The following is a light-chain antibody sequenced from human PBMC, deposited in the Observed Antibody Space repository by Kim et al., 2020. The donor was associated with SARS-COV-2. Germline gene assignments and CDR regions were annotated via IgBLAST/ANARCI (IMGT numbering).Light chain of an antibody. J-gene: IGLJ3*02. CDR1: SSDVGGYNY. V-gene: IGLV2-11*01. CDR2: DVS. Sequence: QSALTQPRSVSGSPGQSVTISCTGTSSDVGGYNYVSWYQQHPGKAPKLMIYDVSKRPSGVPDHFSGSKSGNTASLTISGLQAEDEADYYCCSYAGSYTPWVFGGGTQLTVL. CDR3: CSYAGSYTPWV.